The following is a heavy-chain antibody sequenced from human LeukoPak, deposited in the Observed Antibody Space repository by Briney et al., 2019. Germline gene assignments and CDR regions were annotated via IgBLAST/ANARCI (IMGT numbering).Heavy chain of an antibody. D-gene: IGHD2-2*01. Sequence: ASVKVSCKASGGTFSSYAISWVRQAPGQGLGWMGGIIPIFGTANYAQKFQGRVTITTDESTSTAYMELSSLRSEDTAVYYCARRGYCSSTSCSKEPFDYWGQGTLVTVSS. J-gene: IGHJ4*02. CDR2: IIPIFGTA. V-gene: IGHV1-69*05. CDR3: ARRGYCSSTSCSKEPFDY. CDR1: GGTFSSYA.